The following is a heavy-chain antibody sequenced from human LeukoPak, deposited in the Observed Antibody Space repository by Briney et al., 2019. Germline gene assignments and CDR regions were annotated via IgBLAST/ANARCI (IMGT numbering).Heavy chain of an antibody. J-gene: IGHJ1*01. V-gene: IGHV3-33*01. CDR3: ARVREGGRVSHASFQH. CDR2: IQYDGGEK. D-gene: IGHD3-16*01. Sequence: GGSLRLSCAASGFTFRSYGMHWVRQAPGKGLEWVAVIQYDGGEKYYADSVKGRFTISRDNSKNTLDLQMNSLRAGDTAVYYCARVREGGRVSHASFQHWGQGTLVTVSS. CDR1: GFTFRSYG.